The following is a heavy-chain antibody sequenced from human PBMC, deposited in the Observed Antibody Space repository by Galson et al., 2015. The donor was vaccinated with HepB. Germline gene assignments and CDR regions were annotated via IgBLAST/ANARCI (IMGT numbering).Heavy chain of an antibody. V-gene: IGHV3-48*01. CDR3: ARDRWAAAGRNFDY. J-gene: IGHJ4*02. D-gene: IGHD6-13*01. CDR1: GFTFSSYG. Sequence: SLRLSCATSGFTFSSYGMNWVRQAPGKGLEWVSYIGTGGKTIYYADSVKGRFTISRDNAKNSLFLQVNSLRVEDTAVYYCARDRWAAAGRNFDYWGQGTLVTVSS. CDR2: IGTGGKTI.